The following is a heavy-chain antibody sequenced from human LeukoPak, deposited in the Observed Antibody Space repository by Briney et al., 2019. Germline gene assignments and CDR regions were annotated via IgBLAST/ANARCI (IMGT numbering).Heavy chain of an antibody. J-gene: IGHJ4*02. CDR1: GGSISNSSYY. V-gene: IGHV4-39*02. CDR3: ARDFEDTAMGPFDY. Sequence: SETLSLTCNVSGGSISNSSYYWGWIRQPPGKGLEWIGSIYYSGSTHYNPSLKSRVTISVDTSKNQLSLRLSSVTAADTAVYYCARDFEDTAMGPFDYWGQGTLVTVSS. CDR2: IYYSGST. D-gene: IGHD5-18*01.